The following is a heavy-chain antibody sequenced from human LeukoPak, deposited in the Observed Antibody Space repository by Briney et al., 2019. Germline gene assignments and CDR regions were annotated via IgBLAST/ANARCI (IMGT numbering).Heavy chain of an antibody. D-gene: IGHD2-15*01. J-gene: IGHJ4*02. V-gene: IGHV3-20*04. CDR3: ARDGGLPYYFDY. Sequence: GGSLRLSCAASGFTFSSYSMNWVRQAPGKGLEWVSGINWNGGSTGYADSVKGRFTISRDNAKNSLYLQMNSLRAEDTALYYCARDGGLPYYFDYWGQGTLVTVPS. CDR2: INWNGGST. CDR1: GFTFSSYS.